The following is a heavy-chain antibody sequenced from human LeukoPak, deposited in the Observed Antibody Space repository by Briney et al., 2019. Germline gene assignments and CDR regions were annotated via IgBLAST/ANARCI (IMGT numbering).Heavy chain of an antibody. Sequence: SETLSLTCTVSGGSISSSSYYWGWIRQPPGKGLEWIGSIYYSGSSYYNPSLKSRVTISVDTSNQFSLKLSSVTAADTAVYYCARDQPLGSLLRYFDYWGQGTLVTVSS. V-gene: IGHV4-39*02. J-gene: IGHJ4*02. CDR3: ARDQPLGSLLRYFDY. CDR2: IYYSGSS. CDR1: GGSISSSSYY. D-gene: IGHD3-9*01.